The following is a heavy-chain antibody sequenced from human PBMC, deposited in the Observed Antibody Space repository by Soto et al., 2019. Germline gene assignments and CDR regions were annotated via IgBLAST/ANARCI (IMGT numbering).Heavy chain of an antibody. CDR2: IKHDGTEK. V-gene: IGHV3-7*01. D-gene: IGHD2-8*01. CDR1: GFTFRSYW. Sequence: GGSLRLSCAASGFTFRSYWMSWVRQAPGKGLEWVANIKHDGTEKYYVDSVKGRFTISRDNAKNSLYLQMSSLRAEDTALYYCARDDQVCFDYWGQGTLVTVSS. J-gene: IGHJ4*02. CDR3: ARDDQVCFDY.